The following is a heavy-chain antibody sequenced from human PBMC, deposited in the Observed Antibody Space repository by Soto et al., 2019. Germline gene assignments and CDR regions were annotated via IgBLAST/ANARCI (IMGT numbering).Heavy chain of an antibody. D-gene: IGHD3-22*01. CDR3: ARGSHYYDSSGTSSGAFDI. CDR2: IIPIFGTA. V-gene: IGHV1-69*13. CDR1: GGTFSSYA. Sequence: SEKVSCKASGGTFSSYAISWVRQAPGQGLEWMGGIIPIFGTANYAQKFQGRVTITADESTSTAYMELSSLRSEDTAVYYCARGSHYYDSSGTSSGAFDIWGQGTMVTVSS. J-gene: IGHJ3*02.